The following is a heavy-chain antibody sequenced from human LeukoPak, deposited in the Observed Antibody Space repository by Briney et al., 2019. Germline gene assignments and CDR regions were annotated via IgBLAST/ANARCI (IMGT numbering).Heavy chain of an antibody. CDR2: NT. J-gene: IGHJ4*02. Sequence: GESLQISCQTSGYIFTTYWIGWVRQMAGKGLEWMGINTRYSPSFQGQVTISADKSINTAYLQWSSLKASDTAMYYCARTLYYDSSGYRPDYWGQGTQVTVSS. V-gene: IGHV5-51*01. CDR1: GYIFTTYW. CDR3: ARTLYYDSSGYRPDY. D-gene: IGHD3-22*01.